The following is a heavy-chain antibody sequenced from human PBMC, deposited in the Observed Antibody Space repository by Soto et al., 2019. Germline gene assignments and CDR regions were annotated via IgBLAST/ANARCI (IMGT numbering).Heavy chain of an antibody. J-gene: IGHJ5*01. CDR3: AKVGIAWRYSSGWFDY. Sequence: GSLRLSCAASGFTFSSYAMSWVRQAPGKGLEWVSAISGSGGSTYYADSVEGRFTISRDNSKNTLYLQMNSLRAEDTAVYYCAKVGIAWRYSSGWFDYWGQGTLVTVSS. CDR1: GFTFSSYA. V-gene: IGHV3-23*01. CDR2: ISGSGGST. D-gene: IGHD6-19*01.